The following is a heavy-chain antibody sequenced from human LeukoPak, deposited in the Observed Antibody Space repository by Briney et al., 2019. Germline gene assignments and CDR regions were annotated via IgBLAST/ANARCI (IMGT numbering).Heavy chain of an antibody. J-gene: IGHJ4*02. CDR2: NYPGDSDT. CDR3: ARHRGSGWYLVDY. CDR1: GXSFTSYW. Sequence: GESLKISCKGSGXSFTSYWIGWVRQMPGKGVEWMGINYPGDSDTRYSPSFQGQVTISADKSISTAYLQWSSLKASDTAMYYCARHRGSGWYLVDYWGQGTLVTVSS. V-gene: IGHV5-51*01. D-gene: IGHD6-19*01.